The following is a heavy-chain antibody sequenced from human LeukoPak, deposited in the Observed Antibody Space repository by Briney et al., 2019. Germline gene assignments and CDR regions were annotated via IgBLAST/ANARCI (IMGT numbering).Heavy chain of an antibody. CDR2: IANGRT. J-gene: IGHJ4*02. V-gene: IGHV4-4*08. CDR3: ARDKAHTYGYYFDP. D-gene: IGHD3-10*01. CDR1: GDAISTYY. Sequence: PSETLPLTCTVSGDAISTYYWNWIRQTPGKGLEWIGHIANGRTDYNPSLKSRVFISVDTSKNQISLKLTSVTAADTALYFCARDKAHTYGYYFDPWGQGTQVLVSS.